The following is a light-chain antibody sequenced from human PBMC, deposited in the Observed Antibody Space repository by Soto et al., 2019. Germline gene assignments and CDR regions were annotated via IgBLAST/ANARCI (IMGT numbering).Light chain of an antibody. J-gene: IGKJ2*01. V-gene: IGKV1-39*01. CDR3: QQSYSTPYT. CDR2: AAS. CDR1: QSIVTY. Sequence: DIHITHSPSSLSSSLVDRVTITCRASQSIVTYLNWYLQKPGKAPKLLIYAASSLQSGVPSRFSGSGSGTDFTLTISSLQPEDFATYYCQQSYSTPYTFGQGTKVDIK.